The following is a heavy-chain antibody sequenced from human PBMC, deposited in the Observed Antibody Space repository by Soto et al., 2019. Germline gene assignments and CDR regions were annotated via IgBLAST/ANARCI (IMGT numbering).Heavy chain of an antibody. CDR1: GFTFSSYG. CDR3: ARAFVDSYSYY. V-gene: IGHV3-33*01. D-gene: IGHD2-21*02. CDR2: IWYDGSNK. J-gene: IGHJ4*02. Sequence: GGSLRLSCAASGFTFSSYGMHWVRQAPGKGLEWVAVIWYDGSNKYYADSVKGRFTISRDNSKNTLYLQMNSLRAEDTAVYYCARAFVDSYSYYWGQGTLVTVSS.